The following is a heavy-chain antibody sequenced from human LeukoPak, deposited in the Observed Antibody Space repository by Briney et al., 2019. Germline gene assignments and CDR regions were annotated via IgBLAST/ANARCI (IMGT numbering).Heavy chain of an antibody. CDR1: GFTFSSYA. CDR3: AKLGGGGSSSAHFDY. CDR2: ISGSGGST. V-gene: IGHV3-23*01. Sequence: GGSLRLSCVASGFTFSSYAMSWVRQAPGKGLEWVSAISGSGGSTYYADSVKGRFTISRDNSKNTLYLQMNSLRAEDTAVYYCAKLGGGGSSSAHFDYWGQGTLVTVSS. D-gene: IGHD6-13*01. J-gene: IGHJ4*02.